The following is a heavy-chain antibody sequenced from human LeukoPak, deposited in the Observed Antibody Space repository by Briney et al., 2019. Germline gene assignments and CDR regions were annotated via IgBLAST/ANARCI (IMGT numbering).Heavy chain of an antibody. J-gene: IGHJ4*02. CDR3: ARDWYNKGWSGTYFDY. Sequence: ASVKVSCKASGYIFTRYAIHWVRQAPGQGLEWMGCFGAGNVNTKYSQNFQGRVTITRDTSASTVYMQLSGLRSEDTALYYCARDWYNKGWSGTYFDYWGQGTPITVSS. D-gene: IGHD1-14*01. CDR2: FGAGNVNT. V-gene: IGHV1-3*01. CDR1: GYIFTRYA.